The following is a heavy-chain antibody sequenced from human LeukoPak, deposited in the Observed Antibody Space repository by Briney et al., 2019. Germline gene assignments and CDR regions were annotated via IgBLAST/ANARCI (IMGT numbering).Heavy chain of an antibody. CDR3: ARGTWKHSSGWYADY. J-gene: IGHJ4*02. V-gene: IGHV1-18*04. D-gene: IGHD6-19*01. Sequence: GASVKVSCKASGYTFTSYGISWVRQAPGQGLEWMGWISAYNGNTNYAQMLQGRVTMTTDTSTSTAYMELRSLRSDDTAVYYCARGTWKHSSGWYADYWGQGTLVTVSS. CDR1: GYTFTSYG. CDR2: ISAYNGNT.